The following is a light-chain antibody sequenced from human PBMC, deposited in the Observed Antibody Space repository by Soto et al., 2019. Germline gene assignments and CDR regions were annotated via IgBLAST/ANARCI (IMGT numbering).Light chain of an antibody. CDR1: QSVSSRY. J-gene: IGKJ1*01. Sequence: EIVLTQSPGTLSLSPGERATLSCRASQSVSSRYLAWYQQKPGQAPSLLIYGASSRATGIPDRFSGSGSGTDFTLTISRLEPEDFAVYYCQQYGDSTPTWTFGQGTKVEIK. V-gene: IGKV3-20*01. CDR2: GAS. CDR3: QQYGDSTPTWT.